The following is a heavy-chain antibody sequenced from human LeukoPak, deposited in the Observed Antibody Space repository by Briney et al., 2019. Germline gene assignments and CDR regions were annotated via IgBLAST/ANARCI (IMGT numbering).Heavy chain of an antibody. CDR1: GGSFGGYY. Sequence: PSETLSLTCAVYGGSFGGYYWSWIRQPPGKGLEWIGEINHSGSTNYNPSLKSRVTISVDTSKNQFSLKLSSVTAADTAVYYCARGRNGYYYGSGSYYPWGQGTLVTVSS. CDR2: INHSGST. CDR3: ARGRNGYYYGSGSYYP. V-gene: IGHV4-34*01. D-gene: IGHD3-10*01. J-gene: IGHJ5*02.